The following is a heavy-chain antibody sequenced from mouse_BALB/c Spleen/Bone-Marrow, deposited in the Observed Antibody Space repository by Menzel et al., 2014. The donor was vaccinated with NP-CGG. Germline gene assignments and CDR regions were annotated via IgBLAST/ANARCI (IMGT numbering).Heavy chain of an antibody. D-gene: IGHD1-1*01. CDR2: IYPSDSYT. J-gene: IGHJ4*01. Sequence: QVQLQQSGAELVRPGASVKLSCKASGYTFTNNWINWVKQRPGQGLEWIGHIYPSDSYTNYNQKFKDKATLTVDKSSSTAYMQLSSPTSADYAVDYCTRGSSCVDYAMDYWGQGTSVTVSS. CDR3: TRGSSCVDYAMDY. V-gene: IGHV1-69*02. CDR1: GYTFTNNW.